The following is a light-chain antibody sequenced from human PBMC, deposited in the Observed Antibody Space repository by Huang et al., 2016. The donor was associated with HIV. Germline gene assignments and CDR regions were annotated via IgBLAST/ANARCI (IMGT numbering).Light chain of an antibody. Sequence: IEMTQSPSSLSASVGDSVTITFRASQGIGSYLAWYQQKPGKVPNLLIFCASTLQTGVPPRFSGSGFGTDFTLTISGLQPEDVATYYCQKYNSALFTFGPGTKVDIK. J-gene: IGKJ3*01. CDR1: QGIGSY. CDR2: CAS. V-gene: IGKV1-27*01. CDR3: QKYNSALFT.